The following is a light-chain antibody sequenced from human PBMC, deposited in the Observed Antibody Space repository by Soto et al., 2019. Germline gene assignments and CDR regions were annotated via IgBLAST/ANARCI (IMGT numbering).Light chain of an antibody. CDR2: AAS. CDR3: QQSYSTPWT. V-gene: IGKV1-39*01. J-gene: IGKJ1*01. Sequence: IQLTQSPSSLSASVGDRVTITCRASQGISSALAWYQQKPGKAPKLLIYAASSLQSGVPSRFSGSGSGTDFTLTINSLQPEDFATYYCQQSYSTPWTFGQGTKVEIK. CDR1: QGISSA.